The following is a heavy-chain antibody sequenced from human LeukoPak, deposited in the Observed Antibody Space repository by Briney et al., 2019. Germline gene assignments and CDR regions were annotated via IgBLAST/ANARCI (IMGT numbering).Heavy chain of an antibody. CDR2: ISSSGSTI. V-gene: IGHV3-48*03. Sequence: GGSLRLSCAASGFTFTTFAMSWVRQAPGKGLEWVSYISSSGSTIYYADSVKGRFTISRDNAKNSLYLQMNSLRAEDTAVYYCAELGITMIGGVWGKGTTVTISS. CDR3: AELGITMIGGV. J-gene: IGHJ6*04. D-gene: IGHD3-10*02. CDR1: GFTFTTFA.